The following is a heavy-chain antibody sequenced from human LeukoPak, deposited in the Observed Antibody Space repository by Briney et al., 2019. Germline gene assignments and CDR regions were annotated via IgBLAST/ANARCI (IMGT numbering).Heavy chain of an antibody. CDR3: AGGPTRYYFDY. J-gene: IGHJ4*02. V-gene: IGHV4-59*01. CDR2: IYSSGST. Sequence: SETLSLTCIVSGASINSYYWSWIRQPPGKGLEWIGYIYSSGSTNYNPSLKSRVSISVDTSKNQFSLKLTSMTAADTAVYHCAGGPTRYYFDYWGQGTLVTVSS. CDR1: GASINSYY.